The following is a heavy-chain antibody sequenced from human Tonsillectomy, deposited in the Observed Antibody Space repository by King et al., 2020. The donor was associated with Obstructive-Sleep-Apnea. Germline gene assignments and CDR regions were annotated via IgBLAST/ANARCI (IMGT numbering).Heavy chain of an antibody. CDR2: ISGSGDST. CDR1: GFTFSNYA. Sequence: VQLVESGGGLVQPGGSLRLSCVASGFTFSNYAMSWVRQAPGKGLEWVSAISGSGDSTYYADSVKGRFTIFRDNSKNTLYLQMNSLRADDTAVYFCAKAGSSGGDYGDYWGQGTLVTVSS. D-gene: IGHD4-17*01. V-gene: IGHV3-23*04. CDR3: AKAGSSGGDYGDY. J-gene: IGHJ4*02.